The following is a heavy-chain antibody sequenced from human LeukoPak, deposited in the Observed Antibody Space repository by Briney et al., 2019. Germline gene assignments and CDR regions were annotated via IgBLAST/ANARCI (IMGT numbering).Heavy chain of an antibody. CDR1: GGSFSGYY. CDR2: INHSGST. D-gene: IGHD2-15*01. Sequence: SETLSLTCAVYGGSFSGYYWSWIRQPPGKGLEWIGEINHSGSTNYNPSLKSRVTISVDTSKNQFSLNLTSVPAAATAVYYCASQVVFSFDPWGQGILITVSS. V-gene: IGHV4-34*01. CDR3: ASQVVFSFDP. J-gene: IGHJ5*02.